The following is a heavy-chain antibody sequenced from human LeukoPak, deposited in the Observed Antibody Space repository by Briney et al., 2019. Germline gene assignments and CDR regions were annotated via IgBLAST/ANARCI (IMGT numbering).Heavy chain of an antibody. CDR3: TTGNYPGSFDY. CDR2: IKSKTDGGTT. D-gene: IGHD1-7*01. Sequence: PGGSLRLSCAASGFTFGNAWMSWVRQAPGKGLEWVGRIKSKTDGGTTDYAAPVKGRFTISRDDSKNTLYLQMNSLKTEDTAVYYCTTGNYPGSFDYWGQGTLVTVSS. J-gene: IGHJ4*02. CDR1: GFTFGNAW. V-gene: IGHV3-15*01.